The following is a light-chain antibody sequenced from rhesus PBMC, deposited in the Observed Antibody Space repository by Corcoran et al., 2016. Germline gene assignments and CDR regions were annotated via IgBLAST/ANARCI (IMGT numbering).Light chain of an antibody. CDR2: AAS. CDR3: QQGYSTPYS. V-gene: IGKV1-33*02. CDR1: QGISNA. Sequence: DIQMSQSPSSLSASVGDKVTITCRASQGISNALAWYQQKPGNAPKLLMYAASILESGVPSRVSGSRSGTDFTLPISSLRPESFATFYCQQGYSTPYSFGQGTKVEVK. J-gene: IGKJ2*01.